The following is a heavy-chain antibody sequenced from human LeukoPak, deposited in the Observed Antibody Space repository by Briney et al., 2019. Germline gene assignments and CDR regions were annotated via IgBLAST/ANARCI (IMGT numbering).Heavy chain of an antibody. D-gene: IGHD3-22*01. CDR3: AKDSSRYYYDSSGYSEFDP. Sequence: PGGSLRLSCAASGFTFDDYAMHWVRQAPGKGLEWVSGISWSSGSIGYADSVKGRFTISRDNAKNSLYLQMNSLRAEDTALYYCAKDSSRYYYDSSGYSEFDPWGQGTLVTVSS. J-gene: IGHJ5*02. V-gene: IGHV3-9*01. CDR2: ISWSSGSI. CDR1: GFTFDDYA.